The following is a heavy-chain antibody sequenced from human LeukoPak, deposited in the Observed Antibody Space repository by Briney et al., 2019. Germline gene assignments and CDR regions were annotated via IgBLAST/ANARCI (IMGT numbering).Heavy chain of an antibody. CDR1: GATAVDYY. Sequence: HPGRSLRLSCAASGATAVDYYMDWVRQTPGKGLEWVGRSRNKGNSYSTDFAATVKGRFTISRDESKNSLFLQMNGLKIEDTAVYYCVRVQTGGAFDILGQGTMVTVST. D-gene: IGHD1-1*01. J-gene: IGHJ3*02. CDR2: SRNKGNSYST. CDR3: VRVQTGGAFDI. V-gene: IGHV3-72*01.